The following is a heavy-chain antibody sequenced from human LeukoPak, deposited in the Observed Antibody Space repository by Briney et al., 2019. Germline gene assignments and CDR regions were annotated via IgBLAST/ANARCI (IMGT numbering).Heavy chain of an antibody. Sequence: ASVKVSCKAFGYTFTSNYMHWVRQAPGQGPEWMGVISPSGGSTTYAQKFQGRVTLTRDMSTSTDYLELSSLRSEDTAVYYCATLYGGNSVGHWFDPWGQGTLVTVSS. J-gene: IGHJ5*02. CDR3: ATLYGGNSVGHWFDP. D-gene: IGHD4-23*01. CDR2: ISPSGGST. V-gene: IGHV1-46*01. CDR1: GYTFTSNY.